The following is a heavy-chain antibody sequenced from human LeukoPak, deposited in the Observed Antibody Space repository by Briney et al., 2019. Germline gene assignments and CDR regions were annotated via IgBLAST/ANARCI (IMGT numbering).Heavy chain of an antibody. V-gene: IGHV1-2*02. D-gene: IGHD3-3*01. Sequence: ASVKVSCKASGYTFTGYYMHWVRQAPGQGLEWMGWINPNSGGTNYAQKFQGRVTMTRDTSISTAYMELSRLRSDDTAVYYRARAYYDFWSGYYNDYWGQGTLVTVSS. CDR1: GYTFTGYY. CDR3: ARAYYDFWSGYYNDY. J-gene: IGHJ4*02. CDR2: INPNSGGT.